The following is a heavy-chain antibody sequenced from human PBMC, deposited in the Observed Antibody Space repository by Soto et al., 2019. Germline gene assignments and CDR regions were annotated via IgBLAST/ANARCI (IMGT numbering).Heavy chain of an antibody. CDR1: GFTFGYYN. J-gene: IGHJ4*02. Sequence: DVQLVESGGGLVQPGGSLRLSCAASGFTFGYYNMHLVRQAPGKGLEWVSFVRSSGDDTYYADSVKGRFTISRDNAKDSLYLQMNSLREEDTAVYYCARDGERSSSSDFDFWGQGAMVTVSS. V-gene: IGHV3-48*02. D-gene: IGHD2-2*01. CDR2: VRSSGDDT. CDR3: ARDGERSSSSDFDF.